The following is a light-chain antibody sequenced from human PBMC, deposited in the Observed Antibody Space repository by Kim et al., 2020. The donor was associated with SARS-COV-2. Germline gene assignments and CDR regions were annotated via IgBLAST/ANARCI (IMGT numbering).Light chain of an antibody. CDR1: SSNIAGNS. J-gene: IGLJ2*01. Sequence: GQRVTLSFSGSSSNIAGNSVNWYRQVPGTAPKLLIYGDNGRPSGVPDRFSGSKSGTAASLAISGLQSDDEADYYCAAWDDSVSGVIFGGGTQLTVL. CDR3: AAWDDSVSGVI. CDR2: GDN. V-gene: IGLV1-44*01.